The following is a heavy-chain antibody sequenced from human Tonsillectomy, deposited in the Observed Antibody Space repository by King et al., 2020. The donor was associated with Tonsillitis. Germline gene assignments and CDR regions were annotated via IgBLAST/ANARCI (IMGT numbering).Heavy chain of an antibody. CDR2: IYPGDSDT. Sequence: VQLVESGAEVKKPGETLRISCTGSGFIFTTSWIAWARHMPGKGLDWMGIIYPGDSDTRYSPSFQGRITISADKSITTAYLQWSSLKASDTAMYYCVRQGASRGVIDSWGQGTLVTVSS. J-gene: IGHJ4*02. V-gene: IGHV5-51*01. CDR3: VRQGASRGVIDS. CDR1: GFIFTTSW. D-gene: IGHD2-2*01.